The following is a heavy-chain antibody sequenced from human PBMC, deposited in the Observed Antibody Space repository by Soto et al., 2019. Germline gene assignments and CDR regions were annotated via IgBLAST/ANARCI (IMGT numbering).Heavy chain of an antibody. CDR2: IWYDGSNK. CDR3: ARAVYGDYESYYGMDV. V-gene: IGHV3-33*01. D-gene: IGHD4-17*01. CDR1: GFTFGSYG. Sequence: QVHLAESGGGVVQPGSSLRLSCAASGFTFGSYGMHWVRRAPGKGLEWVAVIWYDGSNKYYADSVKGRFTISRDNSQNTLFLQMNSLRGEDTAVYYCARAVYGDYESYYGMDVWGQGTTVTVSS. J-gene: IGHJ6*02.